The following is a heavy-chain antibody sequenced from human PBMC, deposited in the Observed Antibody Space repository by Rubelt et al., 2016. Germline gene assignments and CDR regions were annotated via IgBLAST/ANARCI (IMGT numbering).Heavy chain of an antibody. Sequence: QVQLQESGPGLVKPSETLSLTCTVSGYSISSGYYWGWIRQPPGKGLEWIGSIYHSGSTYYNPSLKVRVTISVDPSKNQFSLKLSSVTAADTAVYYCASQLGYCSGGSCYSLRAFDIWAKGQWSPSLQ. J-gene: IGHJ3*02. V-gene: IGHV4-38-2*02. CDR2: IYHSGST. CDR3: ASQLGYCSGGSCYSLRAFDI. CDR1: GYSISSGYY. D-gene: IGHD2-15*01.